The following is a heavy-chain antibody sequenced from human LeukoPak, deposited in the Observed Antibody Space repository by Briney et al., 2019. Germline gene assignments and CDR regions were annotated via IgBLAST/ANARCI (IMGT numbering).Heavy chain of an antibody. CDR3: ARAAAAGEPLDY. CDR1: GYTFTSYG. V-gene: IGHV1-18*01. J-gene: IGHJ4*02. CDR2: ISAYNGNT. Sequence: ASVKVSCKASGYTFTSYGISWGRQAPGQGLEWMGWISAYNGNTNYAQKLQGRVTMTTDTSTSTAYMELRSLRSDDTAVYYCARAAAAGEPLDYWGQGTLVTVSS. D-gene: IGHD6-13*01.